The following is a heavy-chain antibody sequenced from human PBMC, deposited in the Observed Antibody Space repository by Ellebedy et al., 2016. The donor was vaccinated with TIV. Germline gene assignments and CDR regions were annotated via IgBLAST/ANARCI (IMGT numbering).Heavy chain of an antibody. CDR1: GFTFDDYA. V-gene: IGHV3-43*02. D-gene: IGHD5-18*01. J-gene: IGHJ4*02. Sequence: PGGSLRLSCAASGFTFDDYAMHWVRQAPGKGLEWVSLISGDGGSTYYAEPVKGRFTISRDNSKNSLYLQMNSLRTEDTALYYCAKDRGYSYGRLIDYWGQGTLVTVSS. CDR3: AKDRGYSYGRLIDY. CDR2: ISGDGGST.